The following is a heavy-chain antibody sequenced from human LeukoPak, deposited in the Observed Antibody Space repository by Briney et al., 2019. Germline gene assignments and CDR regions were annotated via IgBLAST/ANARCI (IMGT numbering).Heavy chain of an antibody. CDR3: ARDNTARDAFDI. V-gene: IGHV3-74*01. Sequence: GGPLRLSCAASGFTFSSYWMHWVRQAPGKGLVWVSRINSDGSSTSYADSVKGRFTISRDNAKNTLYLQMNSLRAEDTAVYYCARDNTARDAFDIWGQGTMVTVSS. D-gene: IGHD5-18*01. CDR1: GFTFSSYW. CDR2: INSDGSST. J-gene: IGHJ3*02.